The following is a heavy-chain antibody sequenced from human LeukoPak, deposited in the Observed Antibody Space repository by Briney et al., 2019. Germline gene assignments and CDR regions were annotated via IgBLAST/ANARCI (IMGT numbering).Heavy chain of an antibody. CDR1: GFTFSSYW. CDR3: ARGGGLDV. CDR2: INHNGNVN. Sequence: SGGSLRLSCAASGFTFSSYWMNWARQAPGKGLEWVASINHNGNVNYYVDSVKGRSTISRDNAKNSLYLQMSNLRAEDTAVYSCARGGGLDVWGQGATVTVSS. D-gene: IGHD3-16*01. V-gene: IGHV3-7*03. J-gene: IGHJ6*02.